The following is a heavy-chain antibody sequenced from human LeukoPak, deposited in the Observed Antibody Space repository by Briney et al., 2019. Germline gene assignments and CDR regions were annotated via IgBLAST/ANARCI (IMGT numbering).Heavy chain of an antibody. V-gene: IGHV3-11*01. CDR1: GFTFSGYY. D-gene: IGHD3-9*01. J-gene: IGHJ6*02. CDR2: ISSSGSTI. CDR3: ARVHYDILTGHTHYYYGMDV. Sequence: GGSLRLSCAASGFTFSGYYMSWIRQAPGKGLEWVSYISSSGSTIYYADSVKGRFTISRDNAKNSLYLQMNSLRAEDTAVYYCARVHYDILTGHTHYYYGMDVWGQGTTVTVSS.